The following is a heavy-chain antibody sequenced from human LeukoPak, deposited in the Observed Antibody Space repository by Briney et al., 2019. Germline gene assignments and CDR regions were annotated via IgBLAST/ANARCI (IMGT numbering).Heavy chain of an antibody. J-gene: IGHJ4*02. CDR2: ISWNSGSI. D-gene: IGHD1-26*01. V-gene: IGHV3-9*01. CDR1: GFTFDDYA. Sequence: GGSLRLSCAASGFTFDDYAMHWVRQAPGKGLEWVSGISWNSGSIGYADSVKGRFTISRDNAKNSLYLQMNSLRAEDTAVYYCAKLQGIVGATGDYWGQGTLVTVSS. CDR3: AKLQGIVGATGDY.